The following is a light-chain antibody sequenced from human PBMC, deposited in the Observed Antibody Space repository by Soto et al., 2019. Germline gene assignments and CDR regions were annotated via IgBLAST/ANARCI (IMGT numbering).Light chain of an antibody. CDR1: QSISSW. J-gene: IGKJ4*01. V-gene: IGKV1-5*03. Sequence: DIQMTQSPSTLSASVGDRVTITCRASQSISSWLAWYQQKPGKAPKLLIYKASSLESGVPSRFSGSGSGTDFTLTISSLQPEDFATYYCQQSYSTPRLTFGGGTKVDI. CDR3: QQSYSTPRLT. CDR2: KAS.